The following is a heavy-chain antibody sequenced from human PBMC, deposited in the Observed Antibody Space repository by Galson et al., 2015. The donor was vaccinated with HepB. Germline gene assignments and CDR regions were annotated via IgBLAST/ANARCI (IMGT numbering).Heavy chain of an antibody. CDR3: ARDRRSSSWLGAFDI. Sequence: SVKVSCKASGGTFSSYTISWVRQAPGQGLEWMGRIIPILGIANYAQKFQGRVTITADKSTSTAYMELSSLRSEDTAVYYCARDRRSSSWLGAFDIWGQGTTVTVSS. CDR1: GGTFSSYT. D-gene: IGHD6-13*01. CDR2: IIPILGIA. J-gene: IGHJ3*02. V-gene: IGHV1-69*04.